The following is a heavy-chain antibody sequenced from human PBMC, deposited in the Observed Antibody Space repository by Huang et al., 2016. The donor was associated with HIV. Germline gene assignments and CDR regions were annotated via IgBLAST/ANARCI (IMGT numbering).Heavy chain of an antibody. J-gene: IGHJ4*02. V-gene: IGHV7-4-1*02. Sequence: VQLVQSGSELKKPGASVTVSCKAPGYTFTSYAKNWVRQAPGQGREWRGWINTNTGNPTYAQGFTGRFVFSLDTSVSTAYLQISSLKAEDTAVYYCASSPREVFGVFDYWGQGTLVTVSS. CDR3: ASSPREVFGVFDY. CDR1: GYTFTSYA. CDR2: INTNTGNP. D-gene: IGHD3-3*01.